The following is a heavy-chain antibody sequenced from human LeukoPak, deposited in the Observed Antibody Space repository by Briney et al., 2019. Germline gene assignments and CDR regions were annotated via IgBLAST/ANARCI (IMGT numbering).Heavy chain of an antibody. CDR1: GFTFSSYA. CDR2: ISGSGGST. Sequence: PGGSLRLSCAASGFTFSSYAMSWVRQAPGKGLEWVSAISGSGGSTYYADSVKGRFTISRDNSKNTLYLQMNSLRAEDTAVYYCAKAHYLHYYDSRADGWYFDYWGQGTLVTVSS. D-gene: IGHD3-22*01. CDR3: AKAHYLHYYDSRADGWYFDY. J-gene: IGHJ4*02. V-gene: IGHV3-23*01.